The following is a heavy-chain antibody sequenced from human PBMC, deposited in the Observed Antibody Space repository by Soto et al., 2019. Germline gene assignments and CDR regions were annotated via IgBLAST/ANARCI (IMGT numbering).Heavy chain of an antibody. V-gene: IGHV1-69*13. D-gene: IGHD3-9*01. CDR1: GGTFSSYA. J-gene: IGHJ4*02. Sequence: SVKISCKASGGTFSSYAISWVRQAPGQGLEWMGGIIPIFGTANYAQKFQGRVTITADESTSTAYMELSSLRSEDTAVYYCARDGMIRYFDWLPGSSYFDYWGQGTLVTVSS. CDR2: IIPIFGTA. CDR3: ARDGMIRYFDWLPGSSYFDY.